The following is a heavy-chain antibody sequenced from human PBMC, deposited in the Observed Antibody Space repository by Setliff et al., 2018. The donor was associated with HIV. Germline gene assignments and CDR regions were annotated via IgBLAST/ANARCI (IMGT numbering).Heavy chain of an antibody. CDR1: GGSFNGYY. V-gene: IGHV4-4*08. CDR3: ARKGSSSRSQEYYYDF. CDR2: IYTTGST. D-gene: IGHD6-13*01. J-gene: IGHJ4*02. Sequence: PSETLSLTCAVYGGSFNGYYWSWVRQPPGKGLEWIGYIYTTGSTNYNPSLKSRVTISVDTSKNQFSLKLSSVTAADTAVYYCARKGSSSRSQEYYYDFWGQGTMVTVSS.